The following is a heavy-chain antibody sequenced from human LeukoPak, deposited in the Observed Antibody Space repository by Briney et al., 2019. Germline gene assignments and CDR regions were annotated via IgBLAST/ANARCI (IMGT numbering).Heavy chain of an antibody. CDR2: IYYSGST. Sequence: SETLSLTCTVSGGSISSSSYYWGWIRQPPGKGLEWIVSIYYSGSTYYNPSLKSRVAISVDTSKNQFSLKLSSVTAADTAVYYCVKSNSRYQPWTLDIWGRGTMVTVSS. D-gene: IGHD2-2*01. V-gene: IGHV4-39*07. CDR3: VKSNSRYQPWTLDI. J-gene: IGHJ3*02. CDR1: GGSISSSSYY.